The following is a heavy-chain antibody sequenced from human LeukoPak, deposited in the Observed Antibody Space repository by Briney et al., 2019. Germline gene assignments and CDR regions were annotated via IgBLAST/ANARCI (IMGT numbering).Heavy chain of an antibody. CDR2: ISSSSSYI. CDR1: GFTFSSYS. J-gene: IGHJ4*02. D-gene: IGHD4-17*01. V-gene: IGHV3-21*01. Sequence: GGSLRLSCAASGFTFSSYSMNWVRQAPGKGLEWVSSISSSSSYIYYADSVKGRFTISRDNAKNPLYLQMNSLRAEDTAVYYCARAYGDYRDYFDYWGQGTLVTVSS. CDR3: ARAYGDYRDYFDY.